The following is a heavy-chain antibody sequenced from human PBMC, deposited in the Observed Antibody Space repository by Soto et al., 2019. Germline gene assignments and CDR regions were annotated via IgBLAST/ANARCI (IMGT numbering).Heavy chain of an antibody. D-gene: IGHD3-9*01. J-gene: IGHJ4*02. CDR2: ISGSGGST. CDR1: GFNFSNHA. CDR3: AKASPDYDILTGLDY. V-gene: IGHV3-23*01. Sequence: GGSLKPSSAAFGFNFSNHALSWVRQAPGKGLEWVSAISGSGGSTYYADSVKGRFTISRDNSKNTLYLQMNSLRAEDTAVYYCAKASPDYDILTGLDYWGQGTLVTVSS.